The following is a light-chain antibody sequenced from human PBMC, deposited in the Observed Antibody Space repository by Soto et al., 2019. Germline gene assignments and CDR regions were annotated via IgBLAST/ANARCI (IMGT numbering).Light chain of an antibody. CDR2: AAF. V-gene: IGKV1-9*01. CDR1: QAISSY. J-gene: IGKJ5*01. Sequence: DIQLTQSPSFLSASVGDRVTITCRASQAISSYLAWYQQKPGKAPKLLIYAAFTLQSGVPSRFSGSGSGTEFTLTISSLQPEDFATYYCQQFNNFPLTFGQGTRLEIK. CDR3: QQFNNFPLT.